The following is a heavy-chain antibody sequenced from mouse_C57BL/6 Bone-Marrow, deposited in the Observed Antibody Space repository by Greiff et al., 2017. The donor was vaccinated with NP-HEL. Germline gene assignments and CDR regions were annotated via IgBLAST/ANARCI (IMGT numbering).Heavy chain of an antibody. Sequence: DVQLVESEGGLVQPGSSMKLSCTASGFTFSDYYMAWVRQVPEKGLEWVANINYDGSSTYYLDSLKSRFIISRDNAKNILYLQISSLKSEDTATYYCAREGGLRRRTYAMDYWGQGTSVTVSS. CDR1: GFTFSDYY. D-gene: IGHD2-4*01. CDR2: INYDGSST. CDR3: AREGGLRRRTYAMDY. V-gene: IGHV5-16*01. J-gene: IGHJ4*01.